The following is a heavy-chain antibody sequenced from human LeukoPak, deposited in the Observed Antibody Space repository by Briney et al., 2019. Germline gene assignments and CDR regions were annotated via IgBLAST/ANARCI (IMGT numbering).Heavy chain of an antibody. J-gene: IGHJ5*02. V-gene: IGHV3-21*01. CDR3: ARDLPPYCSSTRCKPNWFDP. CDR2: ISSSSSYI. D-gene: IGHD2-2*01. Sequence: PGGSLRLSCAASGFTFSSYSMNWVRQAPGKGLEWVSSISSSSSYIYYADSVKGRFTISRDNAKNSLYLQMNSLRAEDTAVYYCARDLPPYCSSTRCKPNWFDPWGQGTLVTVSS. CDR1: GFTFSSYS.